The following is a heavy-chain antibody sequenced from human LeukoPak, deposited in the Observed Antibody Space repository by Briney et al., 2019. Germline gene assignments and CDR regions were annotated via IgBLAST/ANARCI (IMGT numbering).Heavy chain of an antibody. CDR1: GFTLGSFG. CDR3: VKNRDNNNLRGDSCWFDP. D-gene: IGHD1-14*01. Sequence: GGSLRLSCAASGFTLGSFGVSWVRQAPGKGLEWVSDISGSGGTTYYADSVKGRFAISRDNSKNTLYLQMNSLRAEDTAVYYCVKNRDNNNLRGDSCWFDPWGQGTLVTVSS. V-gene: IGHV3-23*01. CDR2: ISGSGGTT. J-gene: IGHJ5*02.